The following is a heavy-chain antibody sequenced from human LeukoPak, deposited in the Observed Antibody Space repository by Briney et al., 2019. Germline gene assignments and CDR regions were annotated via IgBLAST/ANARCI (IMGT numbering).Heavy chain of an antibody. CDR1: GYTFSSHD. D-gene: IGHD2-2*01. V-gene: IGHV1-8*01. J-gene: IGHJ3*01. CDR3: ARSGWHCSSTSCXDFDX. CDR2: MNPKSGNT. Sequence: ASVKVSCKASGYTFSSHDINWLRQATGQGLEWMGWMNPKSGNTDHAQKFQGRVTMSRNTSISVAYLELSSLRSEDTAVYYCARSGWHCSSTSCXDFDXXGQGXLVAV.